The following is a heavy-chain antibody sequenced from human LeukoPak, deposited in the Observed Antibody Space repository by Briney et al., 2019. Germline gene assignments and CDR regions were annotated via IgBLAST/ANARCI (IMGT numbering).Heavy chain of an antibody. D-gene: IGHD3-10*01. CDR3: ARERITMVRGASAFDY. V-gene: IGHV1-8*03. CDR2: MNPNSGNT. CDR1: GYTFTSYD. Sequence: ASVKVSCKASGYTFTSYDINWVRQATGQGLEWMGWMNPNSGNTGYAQKFQGRVTITRNTSISTAYMELSSLRSEDTAVYYCARERITMVRGASAFDYWGQGTLVTVSS. J-gene: IGHJ4*02.